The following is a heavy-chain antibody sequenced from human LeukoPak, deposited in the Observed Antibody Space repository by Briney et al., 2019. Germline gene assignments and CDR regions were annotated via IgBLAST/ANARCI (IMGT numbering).Heavy chain of an antibody. Sequence: SETLSLPDAVSGGSFTDYYWSWIRQPPGKGLEWIGEINHSGSTNYNPSLKSRVTISIDTSKNQFSLKLSSVTAADTAVFYCTRGARTPSDYRRRTAGRANSREPWGPGTLVTVSS. D-gene: IGHD4-17*01. CDR3: TRGARTPSDYRRRTAGRANSREP. V-gene: IGHV4-34*01. CDR2: INHSGST. J-gene: IGHJ5*02. CDR1: GGSFTDYY.